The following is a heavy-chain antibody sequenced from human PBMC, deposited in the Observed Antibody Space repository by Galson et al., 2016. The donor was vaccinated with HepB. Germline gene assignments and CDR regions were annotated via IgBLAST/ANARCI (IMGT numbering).Heavy chain of an antibody. CDR3: ARDRGVYVYYSYGMDV. J-gene: IGHJ6*02. CDR2: IWYDGSNK. V-gene: IGHV3-33*01. Sequence: SLRLSCAASGFTFGRHGMHWVRQAPGKGPEWVAVIWYDGSNKYYAESVKGRITISRDNSENTVYLQMNSLRADDTAVYYCARDRGVYVYYSYGMDVWGQGTTVAGSS. D-gene: IGHD2-8*01. CDR1: GFTFGRHG.